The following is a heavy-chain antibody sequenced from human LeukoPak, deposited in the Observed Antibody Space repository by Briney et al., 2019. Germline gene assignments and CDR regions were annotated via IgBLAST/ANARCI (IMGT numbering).Heavy chain of an antibody. CDR3: AKDWPPMAQGY. V-gene: IGHV3-23*01. CDR2: ISGSDGST. Sequence: GGSLRLSCAASGFTFSSFGMTWVRQAQAPGKGLEWVSGISGSDGSTYYADSVKGRFTISRDNSKNTLYLQMNSLRAEDTAVYYCAKDWPPMAQGYWGQGTLVTVSS. D-gene: IGHD5-24*01. J-gene: IGHJ4*02. CDR1: GFTFSSFG.